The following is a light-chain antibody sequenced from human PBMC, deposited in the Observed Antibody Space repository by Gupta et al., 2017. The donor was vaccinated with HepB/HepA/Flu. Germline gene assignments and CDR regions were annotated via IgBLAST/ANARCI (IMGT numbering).Light chain of an antibody. V-gene: IGKV3-11*01. Sequence: ELVLTPSPANLSFSPGERTTLSCRASQSVSSYLAWYQQKPGQDPRLLIYDASNRATGIPARFSGGGSGADFTLTISSLEHQDFAVYYCRQRSDWPPITFGQGTQLEIK. J-gene: IGKJ5*01. CDR1: QSVSSY. CDR2: DAS. CDR3: RQRSDWPPIT.